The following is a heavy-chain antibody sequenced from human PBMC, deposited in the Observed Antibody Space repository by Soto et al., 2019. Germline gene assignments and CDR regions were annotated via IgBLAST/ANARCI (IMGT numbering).Heavy chain of an antibody. V-gene: IGHV1-18*04. Sequence: ASAKVACKASGYTFTSYGISWVRQAPGQGLEWMGWISAYNGNTNYAQKLQGRVTMTTDTSTSTAYMELRSLRSDDTAVYYCARGKRRYSSSWYHYYYGMDVWGQGTTVTVSS. D-gene: IGHD6-13*01. CDR1: GYTFTSYG. CDR2: ISAYNGNT. CDR3: ARGKRRYSSSWYHYYYGMDV. J-gene: IGHJ6*02.